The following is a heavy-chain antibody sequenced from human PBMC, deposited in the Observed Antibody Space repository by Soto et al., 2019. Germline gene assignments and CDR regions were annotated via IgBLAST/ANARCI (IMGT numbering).Heavy chain of an antibody. CDR2: INPSGGST. CDR3: ARSHFTDDYSNCGEA. J-gene: IGHJ5*02. Sequence: QVQLVQSGAEVKKPGASVKVSCKASGYTFTSYYMHWVRQAPGQGLEWMGIINPSGGSTSYAQKFQGRVTMTRDTSTSTVYMERGSLRSEDTAVYYCARSHFTDDYSNCGEAWGQGTLVTVSS. CDR1: GYTFTSYY. V-gene: IGHV1-46*03. D-gene: IGHD4-4*01.